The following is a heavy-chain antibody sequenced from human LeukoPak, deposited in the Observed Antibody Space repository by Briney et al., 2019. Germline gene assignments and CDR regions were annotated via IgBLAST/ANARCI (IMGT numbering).Heavy chain of an antibody. CDR3: ARLLYCSGGSCYSTPFDY. D-gene: IGHD2-15*01. CDR1: GFTFSSYW. CDR2: IKQDGSEK. Sequence: PGGSLRLSCAASGFTFSSYWMSWVRQAPGKGLEWVADIKQDGSEKYYVDSVKGRFTISRDNAKNSLYLQMNSLRAEDTAVHYCARLLYCSGGSCYSTPFDYWGQGTLVTVSS. J-gene: IGHJ4*02. V-gene: IGHV3-7*01.